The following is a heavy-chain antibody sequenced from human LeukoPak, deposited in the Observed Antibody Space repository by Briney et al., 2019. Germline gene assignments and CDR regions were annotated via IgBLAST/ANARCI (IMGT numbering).Heavy chain of an antibody. CDR2: MNPNSGNT. J-gene: IGHJ4*02. CDR3: AITPSQYYDFWSGSYD. Sequence: ASVKVSCKASGYTFTSYDINWVRQATGQGLEWMGWMNPNSGNTGYAQKFQGRVTMTRNTSISTAYMELSSLRSEGTAVYYCAITPSQYYDFWSGSYDWGQGTLVTVSS. D-gene: IGHD3-3*01. V-gene: IGHV1-8*01. CDR1: GYTFTSYD.